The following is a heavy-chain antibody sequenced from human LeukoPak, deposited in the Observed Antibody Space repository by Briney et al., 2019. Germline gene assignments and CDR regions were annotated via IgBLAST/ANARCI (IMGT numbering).Heavy chain of an antibody. CDR1: GFTFGRYW. CDR3: ARGAIVGANFGY. V-gene: IGHV3-74*01. J-gene: IGHJ4*02. CDR2: ITTDGSGT. D-gene: IGHD1-26*01. Sequence: PGGSLRLSCADSGFTFGRYWMHWVRQAPGKGLVWVSHITTDGSGTSYADSVKGRFTISRDNAKNTLYLQMNSLRAEDTAVYYCARGAIVGANFGYWGQGTLVTVSS.